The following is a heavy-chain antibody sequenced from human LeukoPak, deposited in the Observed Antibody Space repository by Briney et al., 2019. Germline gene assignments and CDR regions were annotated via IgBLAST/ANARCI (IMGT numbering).Heavy chain of an antibody. D-gene: IGHD2-2*01. Sequence: GASVKVSCKASGYTFTSYYMHWLRQAPGQGLEWMGIINPSGGSTSYAQKFQGRVTMTRDTSTSTVYMELSSLRSEDTAVYYCASATSSQRHFDYWGQGTLVTVSS. V-gene: IGHV1-46*01. J-gene: IGHJ4*02. CDR2: INPSGGST. CDR1: GYTFTSYY. CDR3: ASATSSQRHFDY.